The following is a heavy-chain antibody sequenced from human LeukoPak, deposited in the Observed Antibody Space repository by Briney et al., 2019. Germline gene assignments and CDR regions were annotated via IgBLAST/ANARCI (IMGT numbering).Heavy chain of an antibody. J-gene: IGHJ1*01. CDR3: AGFDYYGSRGYFQH. V-gene: IGHV1-69*01. D-gene: IGHD3-10*01. CDR2: IIPIFGTA. CDR1: GGTFSSYA. Sequence: EASVKVSCKASGGTFSSYAISWVRQAPGQGLEWMGGIIPIFGTANYAQKFQGRVTITADESTSTAYMELSSLRSEDTAVYYCAGFDYYGSRGYFQHWGQGTLVTVSS.